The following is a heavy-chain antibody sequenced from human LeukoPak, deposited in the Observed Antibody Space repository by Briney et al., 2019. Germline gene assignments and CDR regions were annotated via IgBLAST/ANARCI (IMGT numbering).Heavy chain of an antibody. CDR1: GFTFSDYY. D-gene: IGHD3-22*01. CDR2: ISSSGNTI. Sequence: GGSLRLSCAASGFTFSDYYMSWIRQAPGKGLEWVSYISSSGNTIYYADSVKGRFTISRDNAKNSLYLQMNSLRAEDTAVYYCASGIDSSGYYAYYYGMDVWGQGTTVTVSS. CDR3: ASGIDSSGYYAYYYGMDV. J-gene: IGHJ6*02. V-gene: IGHV3-11*01.